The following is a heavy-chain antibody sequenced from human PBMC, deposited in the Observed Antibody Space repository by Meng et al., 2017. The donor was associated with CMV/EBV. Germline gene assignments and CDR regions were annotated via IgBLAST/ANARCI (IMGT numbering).Heavy chain of an antibody. Sequence: EERKFCAYCKCSCKASGYTCTSYDISWVRRAPGQGREWMGWISAYNGNTNYAQKLQGKLTMTTDTSTSTAYMELRSLRSDDTAVYYCARGVAAAGRALNWGQGTLVTVSS. CDR2: ISAYNGNT. CDR1: GYTCTSYD. J-gene: IGHJ4*02. D-gene: IGHD6-13*01. CDR3: ARGVAAAGRALN. V-gene: IGHV1-18*01.